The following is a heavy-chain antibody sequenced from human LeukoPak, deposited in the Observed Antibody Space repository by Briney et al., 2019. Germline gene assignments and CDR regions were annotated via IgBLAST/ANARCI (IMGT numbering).Heavy chain of an antibody. CDR1: GFIFSSYG. V-gene: IGHV3-30*18. CDR2: ISYDGSNK. CDR3: AKDPRYCSSTSCRYPNWFDP. J-gene: IGHJ5*02. Sequence: GGSLRLSCAASGFIFSSYGMHWVRQAPGKGLEWVAVISYDGSNKYYADSVKGRFTISRDNSKNTLYLQMNSLRAEDTAVYYCAKDPRYCSSTSCRYPNWFDPWGQGTLVTVSS. D-gene: IGHD2-2*01.